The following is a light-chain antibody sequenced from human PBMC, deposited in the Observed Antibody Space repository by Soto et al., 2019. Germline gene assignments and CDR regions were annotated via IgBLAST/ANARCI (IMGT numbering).Light chain of an antibody. CDR2: HVI. Sequence: QSALTQPASVSGSPGQSITISCTGTSSDIGGYNYVSWYQQHPGKAPKLMIYHVINRPSGVSDRFSGSKSGNTASLTISGLQAEDEADYYCSSYTRSTTPPYSFGAGTKLTVL. CDR1: SSDIGGYNY. J-gene: IGLJ1*01. V-gene: IGLV2-14*03. CDR3: SSYTRSTTPPYS.